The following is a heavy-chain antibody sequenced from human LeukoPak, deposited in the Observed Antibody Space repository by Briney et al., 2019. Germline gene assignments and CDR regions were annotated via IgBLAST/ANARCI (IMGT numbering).Heavy chain of an antibody. D-gene: IGHD2-2*01. J-gene: IGHJ5*02. CDR1: GGSISSYY. CDR2: IYYSGST. Sequence: PSETLSLTCTVSGGSISSYYWSWIRQPPGKGLEWIGYIYYSGSTNYNPSLKSRVTISVDTSKNQFSLKLSSVTAADTAVYYCARRKEYCSSTSCYGPWFDPWGQGTLVTVSS. CDR3: ARRKEYCSSTSCYGPWFDP. V-gene: IGHV4-59*08.